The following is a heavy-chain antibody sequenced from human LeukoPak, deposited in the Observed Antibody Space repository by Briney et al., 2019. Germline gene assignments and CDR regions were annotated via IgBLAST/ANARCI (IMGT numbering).Heavy chain of an antibody. CDR1: GASISNYF. CDR3: ASGGWPHYYYYMDV. J-gene: IGHJ6*03. Sequence: SETLSLTCNVSGASISNYFWSWVRQPAGKGLEWIGRMYVSGSPNYNPSLKSRVTMSVDTSKNQFSLKLNSVTAADTAVYYCASGGWPHYYYYMDVWGKGTTVTISS. V-gene: IGHV4-4*07. CDR2: MYVSGSP. D-gene: IGHD3-16*01.